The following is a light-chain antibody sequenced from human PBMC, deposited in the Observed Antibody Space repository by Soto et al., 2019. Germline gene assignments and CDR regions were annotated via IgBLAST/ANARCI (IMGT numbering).Light chain of an antibody. V-gene: IGKV1-5*01. Sequence: GDRVTITCRASQSISRWLAWFQQKPGKAPNLLIYDASTLEGGDPSRFSGSGSGTEFTLTISSLQPDDLATYYCQQYNSLWTFGQGTKVEIK. CDR1: QSISRW. CDR3: QQYNSLWT. J-gene: IGKJ1*01. CDR2: DAS.